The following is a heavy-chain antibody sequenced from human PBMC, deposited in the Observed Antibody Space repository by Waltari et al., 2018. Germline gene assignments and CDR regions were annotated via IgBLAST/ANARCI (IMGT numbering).Heavy chain of an antibody. D-gene: IGHD3-10*01. J-gene: IGHJ4*02. CDR2: ISWNSGTI. V-gene: IGHV3-9*01. CDR3: AKVTAFGSGSYDF. CDR1: GFTFDDSA. Sequence: EVQLVESGGGLVQPGRSLRLSCAASGFTFDDSAMHWVRQTPGKGLEWVAGISWNSGTIVYADSVKGRFTISRDNAKNSLYLQMNSLRVEDTALYYCAKVTAFGSGSYDFWGQGTLVTVSS.